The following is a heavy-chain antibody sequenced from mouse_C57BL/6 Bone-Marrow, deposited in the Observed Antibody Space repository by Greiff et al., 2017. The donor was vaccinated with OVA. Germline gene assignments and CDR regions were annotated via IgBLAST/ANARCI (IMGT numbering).Heavy chain of an antibody. V-gene: IGHV1-55*01. CDR2: IYPGSGST. CDR1: GYTFTSYW. CDR3: VYDYAWFAY. D-gene: IGHD2-4*01. J-gene: IGHJ3*01. Sequence: QVQLQQPGAELVKPGASVKMSCKASGYTFTSYWITWVKQRPGQGLEWIGEIYPGSGSTNYNEKFKSKATMTVDTSSSTAYMQLSSLTSEYSAVYYCVYDYAWFAYWGQGTLVTVSA.